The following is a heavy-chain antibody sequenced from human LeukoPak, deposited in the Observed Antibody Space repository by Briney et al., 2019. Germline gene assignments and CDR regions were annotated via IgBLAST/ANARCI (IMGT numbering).Heavy chain of an antibody. Sequence: KTSETLSLTCTVSGGSISTYYWSWIRQPPGKGLEWIGYISYSGSTKYNPSLKSRVTISVDTSKNQFSLKLSSVTAADTAVYYCASPIGYSGYDLNYYYGMDVWGQGTTVTISS. J-gene: IGHJ6*02. D-gene: IGHD5-12*01. CDR1: GGSISTYY. CDR2: ISYSGST. V-gene: IGHV4-59*08. CDR3: ASPIGYSGYDLNYYYGMDV.